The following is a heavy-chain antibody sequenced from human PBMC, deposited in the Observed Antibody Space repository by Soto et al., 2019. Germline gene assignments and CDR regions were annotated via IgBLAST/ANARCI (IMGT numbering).Heavy chain of an antibody. CDR1: GGSITSGDYY. J-gene: IGHJ6*02. Sequence: QVQLQESGPRLVKPSQTLSLTCTVSGGSITSGDYYWSWIRQPPGKGLEWVGYISYSGSTDYNPSLQSRITIKMATSKSQISLQLNSVTAADTAVYFCARWSGVGVAGMDVWGQGTTVTVSS. CDR2: ISYSGST. D-gene: IGHD3-10*01. CDR3: ARWSGVGVAGMDV. V-gene: IGHV4-30-4*01.